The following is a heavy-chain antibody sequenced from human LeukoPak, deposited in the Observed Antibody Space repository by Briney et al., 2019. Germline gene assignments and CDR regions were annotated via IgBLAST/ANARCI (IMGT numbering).Heavy chain of an antibody. V-gene: IGHV4-34*01. CDR2: INHSGST. CDR3: ARAPRLVMVRGVIMTYYFDY. Sequence: SKTLSLTCAVYGGSFSGYYWRWIRHPPGKGLEWIGEINHSGSTNYNPSLKSRVTISVDTTKNQFSLKLSSVTAADTAVYYCARAPRLVMVRGVIMTYYFDYWGQGTLVTVSS. J-gene: IGHJ4*02. CDR1: GGSFSGYY. D-gene: IGHD3-10*01.